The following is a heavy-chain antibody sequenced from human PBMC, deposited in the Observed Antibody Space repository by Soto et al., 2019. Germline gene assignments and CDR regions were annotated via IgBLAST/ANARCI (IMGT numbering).Heavy chain of an antibody. CDR2: ISSSSSYI. J-gene: IGHJ4*02. D-gene: IGHD5-18*01. Sequence: EVQLVESGGGLVKPGGSLRLSCAASGFTFSSYSMNWVRQAPGKGLEWVSSISSSSSYIYYAGSVKGRFTISRDNAKNSPYLQMNSLRAEDTAVYYCAGDPHTAMEYGEIDYWGQGTLVTVSS. CDR3: AGDPHTAMEYGEIDY. V-gene: IGHV3-21*01. CDR1: GFTFSSYS.